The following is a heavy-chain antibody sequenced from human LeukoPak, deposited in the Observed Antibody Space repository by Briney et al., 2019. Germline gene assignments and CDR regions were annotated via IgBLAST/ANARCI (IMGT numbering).Heavy chain of an antibody. J-gene: IGHJ4*02. CDR2: IYYSGSH. D-gene: IGHD3-3*01. Sequence: PSETLSLTCTVSGGSISSSSYYWGWIRQPPGTGLEWIGSIYYSGSHYYNPSLKSRVTISVDTSKNQFSLMLSSVTAADTAVYYCARNLLEWLSIDYWGQGSLLTVSS. V-gene: IGHV4-39*01. CDR1: GGSISSSSYY. CDR3: ARNLLEWLSIDY.